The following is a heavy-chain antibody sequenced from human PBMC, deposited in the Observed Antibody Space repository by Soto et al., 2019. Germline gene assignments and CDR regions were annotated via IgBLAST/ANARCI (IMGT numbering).Heavy chain of an antibody. J-gene: IGHJ3*02. CDR3: ARAGDDFRRGYYTALDAFDI. V-gene: IGHV6-1*01. CDR2: TYYRANWYN. D-gene: IGHD3-3*01. CDR1: GDSVAINSAA. Sequence: QTLSLTCAISGDSVAINSAACNWIRQSPSRGLEWVGRTYYRANWYNDDAGSVNSRIAITPDPSQNQFSLQLNPVTPEDTAVHSCARAGDDFRRGYYTALDAFDIWGQGTMVTVSS.